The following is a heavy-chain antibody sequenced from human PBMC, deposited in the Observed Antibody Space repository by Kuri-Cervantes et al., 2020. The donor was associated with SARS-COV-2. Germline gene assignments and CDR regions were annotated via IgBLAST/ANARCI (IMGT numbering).Heavy chain of an antibody. J-gene: IGHJ4*02. V-gene: IGHV4-4*07. D-gene: IGHD2-2*01. CDR1: GGPISSYY. Sequence: GSLRLSCTVPGGPISSYYWSWIRQPAGKGLEWIGRIYTSGSTNYNPSLKSRVTMSVDTSKNQFSLKLSSVTAADTAVYYCARVASSPVGYYFDYWGQGTLVTVSS. CDR2: IYTSGST. CDR3: ARVASSPVGYYFDY.